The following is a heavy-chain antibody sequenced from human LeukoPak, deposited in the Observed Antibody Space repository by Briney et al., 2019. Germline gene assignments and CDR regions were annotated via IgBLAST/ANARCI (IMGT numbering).Heavy chain of an antibody. J-gene: IGHJ6*03. CDR3: ARVSAQAYSDYEFYYYYTDV. Sequence: SETLSLTCTVSGYSIRNGYYWGWIRQSPGKGLEWIGSIYNTGRAYDNPSLKSRLTISVDKSRNQFSLKLSSVTAADTVTYFCARVSAQAYSDYEFYYYYTDVWGKGTTVTVSS. D-gene: IGHD4-11*01. CDR1: GYSIRNGYY. CDR2: IYNTGRA. V-gene: IGHV4-38-2*02.